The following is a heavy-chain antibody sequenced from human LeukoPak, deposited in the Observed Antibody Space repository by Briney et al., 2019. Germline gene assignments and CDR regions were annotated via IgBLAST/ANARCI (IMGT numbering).Heavy chain of an antibody. Sequence: GGSLRLSCAASGFTFSSYWMHWVRQAPGKGLVWVSRIISDGSSATHADSVKGRFTMSRDNAKNMLYLQMNSLRAEDTAVYYCARQHCSGGDCYFFDWGQGTLVTVSS. CDR2: IISDGSSA. CDR1: GFTFSSYW. D-gene: IGHD2-15*01. V-gene: IGHV3-74*01. CDR3: ARQHCSGGDCYFFD. J-gene: IGHJ4*02.